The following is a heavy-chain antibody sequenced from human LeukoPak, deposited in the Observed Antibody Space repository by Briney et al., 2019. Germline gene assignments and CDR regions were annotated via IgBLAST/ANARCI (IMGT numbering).Heavy chain of an antibody. Sequence: GGSLRLSCAASGFTFSSYWMSWVRQAPGKGLEWVANIKQDGSEKYYADSVKGRFTISRDNSKNTLYLQMNSLRAEDTAVYYCAKAFARYSSSWYSHFDYWGQGTPVTVSS. J-gene: IGHJ4*02. V-gene: IGHV3-7*01. CDR1: GFTFSSYW. CDR2: IKQDGSEK. CDR3: AKAFARYSSSWYSHFDY. D-gene: IGHD6-13*01.